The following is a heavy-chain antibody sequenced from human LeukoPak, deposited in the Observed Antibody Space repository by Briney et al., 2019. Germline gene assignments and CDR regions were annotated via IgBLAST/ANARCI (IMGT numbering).Heavy chain of an antibody. D-gene: IGHD6-19*01. J-gene: IGHJ4*02. V-gene: IGHV3-23*01. CDR2: ISGSGGST. Sequence: GGSLRLSCTASGFTFGDYAMSWVRQAPGKGLEWVSAISGSGGSTYYADSVKGRFTISRDNSKNTLYLQMNSLRAEDTAVYYCAKFAVAGSSVTPLWGQGTLVTVSS. CDR3: AKFAVAGSSVTPL. CDR1: GFTFGDYA.